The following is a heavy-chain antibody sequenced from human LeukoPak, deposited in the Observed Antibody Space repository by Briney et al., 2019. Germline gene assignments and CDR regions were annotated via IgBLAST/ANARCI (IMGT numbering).Heavy chain of an antibody. Sequence: SETLSLTCAVYGGSFSGYYWSWIRQPPGKGLEWIGEINHSGSTNYNPSLKSRVTISVDTSKNQFSLKLSSVTAADTAVYYCAGLGYFSSWARSWGQGTLVTVSS. V-gene: IGHV4-34*01. CDR2: INHSGST. J-gene: IGHJ4*02. CDR3: AGLGYFSSWARS. D-gene: IGHD3-22*01. CDR1: GGSFSGYY.